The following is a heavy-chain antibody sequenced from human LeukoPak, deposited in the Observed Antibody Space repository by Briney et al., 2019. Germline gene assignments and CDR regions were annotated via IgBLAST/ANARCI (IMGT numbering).Heavy chain of an antibody. V-gene: IGHV3-23*01. CDR3: AKDLTAYCGGDCYSGGYFDY. CDR1: GFTFSSYA. Sequence: GGSLRLSCAAPGFTFSSYAMSWVRQAPGKGLEWGSAISGSGGSTYYADSVKGRFTISRDNSKNTLYLQMNSLRAEDTAVYYCAKDLTAYCGGDCYSGGYFDYWGQGTLVTVSS. CDR2: ISGSGGST. D-gene: IGHD2-21*02. J-gene: IGHJ4*02.